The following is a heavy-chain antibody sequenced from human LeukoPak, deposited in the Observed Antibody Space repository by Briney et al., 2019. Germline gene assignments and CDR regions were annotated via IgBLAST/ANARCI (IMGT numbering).Heavy chain of an antibody. CDR3: ARVGATAMAD. D-gene: IGHD5-18*01. CDR2: IIPIFGTA. Sequence: ASVKVSCKASGGTFSNYAISWVRQAPGQGLEWMGRIIPIFGTANYAQKFQGRVTITTDESTSTAYMELSSLRSEDTAVYYCARVGATAMADWGQGTLVTVSS. CDR1: GGTFSNYA. V-gene: IGHV1-69*05. J-gene: IGHJ4*02.